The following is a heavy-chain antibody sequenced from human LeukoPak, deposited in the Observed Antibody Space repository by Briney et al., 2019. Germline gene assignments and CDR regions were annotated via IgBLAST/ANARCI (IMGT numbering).Heavy chain of an antibody. CDR2: IYYSGNT. Sequence: SETLSLTCTVSGGSISGYYWSWIRQPPGKGLEWIAYIYYSGNTKYNPSLKSRVTISVDTSKNQVSLKMTSVTAANTAVYYCARHGGSYSSRSSFDPWGQGTLVTVSS. CDR3: ARHGGSYSSRSSFDP. V-gene: IGHV4-59*08. J-gene: IGHJ5*02. D-gene: IGHD1-26*01. CDR1: GGSISGYY.